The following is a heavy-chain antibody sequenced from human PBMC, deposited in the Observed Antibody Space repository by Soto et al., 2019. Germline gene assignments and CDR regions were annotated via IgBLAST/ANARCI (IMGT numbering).Heavy chain of an antibody. Sequence: QVQLQESGPGLVKPSQTLSLTCTVSGGSISSGDYYWSWIRQPPGKGLEWIGYIYYSGSTYYNPSLKSRVTISVDTSKTQFSLKLSSVTAADTAVYYCARGSKYYDSSGYLRYYFDYWGQGTLVTVSS. D-gene: IGHD3-22*01. V-gene: IGHV4-30-4*01. J-gene: IGHJ4*02. CDR2: IYYSGST. CDR1: GGSISSGDYY. CDR3: ARGSKYYDSSGYLRYYFDY.